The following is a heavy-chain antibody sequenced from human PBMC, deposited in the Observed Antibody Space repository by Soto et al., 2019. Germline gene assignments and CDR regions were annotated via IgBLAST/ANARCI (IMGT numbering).Heavy chain of an antibody. D-gene: IGHD6-13*01. CDR1: GFTFSSYS. CDR2: ISSSSSYI. CDR3: ARDEAAGTLGFDY. J-gene: IGHJ4*02. V-gene: IGHV3-21*01. Sequence: GGSLRLSCAASGFTFSSYSMNWVRQAPRKGLEWVSSISSSSSYIYYADSVKGRFTISRDNAKNSLYLQMNSLRAEDTAVYYCARDEAAGTLGFDYWGQGTLVTVSS.